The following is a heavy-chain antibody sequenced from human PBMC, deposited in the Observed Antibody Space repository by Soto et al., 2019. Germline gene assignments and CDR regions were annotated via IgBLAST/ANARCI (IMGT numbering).Heavy chain of an antibody. J-gene: IGHJ4*01. Sequence: QVQLVQSGAEVKKPGSSVKVSCKASGGTFSSYAISWVRQAPGQGLEWMGGIIPIFGTANYEQKFQGRVTITADESTSTAYMELSSLRSEDTAVYYCSSQPSITGTLDYWGHGTLVTVSS. CDR3: SSQPSITGTLDY. CDR2: IIPIFGTA. D-gene: IGHD1-7*01. V-gene: IGHV1-69*01. CDR1: GGTFSSYA.